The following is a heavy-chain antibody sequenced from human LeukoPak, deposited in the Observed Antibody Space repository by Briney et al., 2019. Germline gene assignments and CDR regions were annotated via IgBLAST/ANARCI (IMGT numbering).Heavy chain of an antibody. D-gene: IGHD3-22*01. Sequence: GGSLRLSCAASGFTVSSNYMSWVRQAPGKGLEWVSVIYSGGSTYYADSVKGRFTISRDNSKNTLYLQMNSLRAEDTAVYYCAKEGGGMIVMGSFDYWGQGTLVTVSS. J-gene: IGHJ4*02. CDR3: AKEGGGMIVMGSFDY. V-gene: IGHV3-53*01. CDR1: GFTVSSNY. CDR2: IYSGGST.